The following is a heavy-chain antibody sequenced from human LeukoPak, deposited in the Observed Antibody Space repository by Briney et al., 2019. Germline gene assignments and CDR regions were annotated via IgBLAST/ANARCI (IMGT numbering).Heavy chain of an antibody. CDR3: AKVGYYDSSGYSSPYYFDY. CDR2: ISDSGSDT. Sequence: GGSLRLSCAASGFTFSSYGLSWVRQAPGKGLEWVSAISDSGSDTYYADSVKGRFTISRDNSKNTLYLQMNSLRAEDTAVYYCAKVGYYDSSGYSSPYYFDYWGQGTLVTVSS. CDR1: GFTFSSYG. D-gene: IGHD3-22*01. V-gene: IGHV3-23*01. J-gene: IGHJ4*02.